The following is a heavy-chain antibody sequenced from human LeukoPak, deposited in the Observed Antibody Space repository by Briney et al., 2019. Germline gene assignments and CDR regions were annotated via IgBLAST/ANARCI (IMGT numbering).Heavy chain of an antibody. D-gene: IGHD6-6*01. CDR2: ISNDGSYK. V-gene: IGHV3-30*01. CDR1: GFIFSNFA. CDR3: ARGQHVPGGWGHFYMDV. J-gene: IGHJ6*03. Sequence: GRSLRLSCAASGFIFSNFAMHWVRQAPGKGLEWVAVISNDGSYKYYADSTQGRFTVSRDKSKDTLYLQMNSLRAEDTAVYYCARGQHVPGGWGHFYMDVWGKGTTVTVSS.